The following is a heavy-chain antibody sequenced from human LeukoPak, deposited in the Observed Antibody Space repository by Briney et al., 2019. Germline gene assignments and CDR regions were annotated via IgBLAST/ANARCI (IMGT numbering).Heavy chain of an antibody. D-gene: IGHD6-13*01. CDR1: GGTFSSYA. J-gene: IGHJ6*04. CDR2: IIPIFGTA. Sequence: SVKVSCKASGGTFSSYAISCVRQAPGQGLEWMGGIIPIFGTANYAQKFQGRVTITADKSTSTAYMELSSLRSEDTAVYYCARVVAAAAALEVGMDVWGKGTTVTVSS. CDR3: ARVVAAAAALEVGMDV. V-gene: IGHV1-69*06.